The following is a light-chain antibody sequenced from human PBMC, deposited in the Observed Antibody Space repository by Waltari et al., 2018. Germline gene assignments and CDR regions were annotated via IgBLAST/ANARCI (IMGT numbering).Light chain of an antibody. CDR2: DAA. CDR1: QRVSSY. V-gene: IGKV3-11*01. Sequence: EIVLTQSPATLSLSPGERATLSCRASQRVSSYLAWYQQKPGQAPRLLLYDAANRATGIPARFSGSGSGTDFTLTISSLEPEDFAVYYCQQRSNWPPEITFGQGTRLEIK. CDR3: QQRSNWPPEIT. J-gene: IGKJ5*01.